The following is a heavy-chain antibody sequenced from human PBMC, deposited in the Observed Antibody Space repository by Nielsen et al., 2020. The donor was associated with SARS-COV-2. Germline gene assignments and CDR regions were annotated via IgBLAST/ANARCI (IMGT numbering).Heavy chain of an antibody. CDR2: ISAYNGNT. CDR3: ARDPASYYDFWSGYYAGFDP. D-gene: IGHD3-3*01. J-gene: IGHJ5*02. Sequence: WVRQAPGQGLEWMGWISAYNGNTNYAQKFQGRVTMTRDTPTSTVYMELSSLRSEDTAVYYCARDPASYYDFWSGYYAGFDPWGQGTLVTVSS. V-gene: IGHV1-18*01.